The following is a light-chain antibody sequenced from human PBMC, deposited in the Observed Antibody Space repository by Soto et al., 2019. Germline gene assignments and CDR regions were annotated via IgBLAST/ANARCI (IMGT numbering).Light chain of an antibody. CDR2: AAS. CDR3: QHAGNFPLA. CDR1: QGISNW. Sequence: DIQMTQSPSSVSASVGDRVTITCRASQGISNWLAWYQQKSGKAPKLLIYAASRLKSGVPSRFSGSGSGTDYTVTCSSLQPEDFGTNYSQHAGNFPLAFGGGTKVEIK. V-gene: IGKV1-12*01. J-gene: IGKJ4*01.